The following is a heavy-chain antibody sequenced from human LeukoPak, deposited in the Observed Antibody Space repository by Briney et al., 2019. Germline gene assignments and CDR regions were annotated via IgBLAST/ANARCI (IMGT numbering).Heavy chain of an antibody. V-gene: IGHV3-74*03. CDR2: LKFDGTIT. CDR3: AKSRNYALLRSHAY. D-gene: IGHD1-7*01. Sequence: GGSLRLSCAASGFTFSSYWMHWVRQAPGKGLVWVSRLKFDGTITQYADSVKGRFTVSRDNAKNTLYLQMDSLRAEDTAVYYCAKSRNYALLRSHAYWGQGTLVTVSS. CDR1: GFTFSSYW. J-gene: IGHJ4*02.